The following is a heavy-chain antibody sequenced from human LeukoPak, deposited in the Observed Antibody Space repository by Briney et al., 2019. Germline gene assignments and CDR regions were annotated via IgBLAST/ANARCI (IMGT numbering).Heavy chain of an antibody. J-gene: IGHJ5*02. CDR1: GFTFSNYD. CDR2: ISDSGGST. Sequence: QPGVSLRLSCAASGFTFSNYDMSWVRQAPGKGLEWVSSISDSGGSTYYADSVKGRFTISRDNSKNTLYLQMTNLRAADTAVYYCAKDLSRAVAADWFDPWDQGSLVTVSS. V-gene: IGHV3-23*01. D-gene: IGHD6-19*01. CDR3: AKDLSRAVAADWFDP.